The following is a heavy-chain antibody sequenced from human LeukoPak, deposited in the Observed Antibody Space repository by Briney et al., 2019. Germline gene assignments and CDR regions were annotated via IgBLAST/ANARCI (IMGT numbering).Heavy chain of an antibody. CDR2: INHSGST. CDR1: GGSFSGYY. V-gene: IGHV4-34*01. D-gene: IGHD6-13*01. J-gene: IGHJ5*02. Sequence: SETLSLTCAVYGGSFSGYYWSWIRQPSGKGLEWIGEINHSGSTNYNPSLKSRVTISVDTSKNQFSLKLSSVTAADTAVYYCARGRGKNSSRKNWFDPWGQGTLVTVSS. CDR3: ARGRGKNSSRKNWFDP.